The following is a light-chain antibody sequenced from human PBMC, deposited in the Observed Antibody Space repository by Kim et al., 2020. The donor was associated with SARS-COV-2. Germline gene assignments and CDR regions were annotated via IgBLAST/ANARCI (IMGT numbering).Light chain of an antibody. CDR1: SLRRYY. CDR2: GKN. V-gene: IGLV3-19*01. J-gene: IGLJ1*01. Sequence: SSELTQDPAVSVALGQTVRITCQGDSLRRYYASWYQQKPGQAPVVVIYGKNNRPSGIPDRFSGSSSGNTASLTITGAQAEDEADYYCNSRDSSGNHYVLG. CDR3: NSRDSSGNHYV.